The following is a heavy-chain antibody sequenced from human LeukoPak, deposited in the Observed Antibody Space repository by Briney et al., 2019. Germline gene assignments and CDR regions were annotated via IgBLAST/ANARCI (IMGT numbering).Heavy chain of an antibody. Sequence: GGSLRLSCAASGFTFSSYTMNGVRQAPGKGLEWLSSISRSSSHRYYADSVKGRFTISRDNARNSVDLHLKSLRAEDTAVYYCATLMVGPTDPHDYWGQGTQVSVSS. V-gene: IGHV3-21*01. D-gene: IGHD1-26*01. CDR3: ATLMVGPTDPHDY. J-gene: IGHJ4*02. CDR2: ISRSSSHR. CDR1: GFTFSSYT.